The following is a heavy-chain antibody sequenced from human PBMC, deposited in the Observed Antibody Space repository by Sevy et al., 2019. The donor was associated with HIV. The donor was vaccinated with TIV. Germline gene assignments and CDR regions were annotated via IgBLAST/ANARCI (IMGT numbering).Heavy chain of an antibody. Sequence: GGSLRLSCAASGFTLSDYAMSWIRQTPGKGLEWIAFVSRTRNFIYYADSVRGRFIISRDNAKDSLYLQMNSLRADDTAVYYCARDEGMEVIGSIYKYHFYGFDVWGLGTTVTVSS. D-gene: IGHD3-10*01. V-gene: IGHV3-11*01. CDR2: VSRTRNFI. CDR3: ARDEGMEVIGSIYKYHFYGFDV. J-gene: IGHJ6*02. CDR1: GFTLSDYA.